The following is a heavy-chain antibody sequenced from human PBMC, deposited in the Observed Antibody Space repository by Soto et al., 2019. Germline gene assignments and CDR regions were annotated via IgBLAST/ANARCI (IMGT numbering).Heavy chain of an antibody. CDR2: MNPNSGNT. Sequence: QVQLVQSGAEVKKPGASVKVSCKASGYTFTSYDINWVRQATGQGLEWMGWMNPNSGNTDYAQKFQGRVTMPRNTSISTAYMERSSLRAEDTAVYYCARDQANDGMDVWGQGTTVTVSS. CDR1: GYTFTSYD. J-gene: IGHJ6*02. V-gene: IGHV1-8*01. CDR3: ARDQANDGMDV.